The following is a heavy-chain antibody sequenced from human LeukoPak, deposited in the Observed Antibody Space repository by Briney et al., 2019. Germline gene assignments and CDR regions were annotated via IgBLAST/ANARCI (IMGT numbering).Heavy chain of an antibody. D-gene: IGHD5-24*01. V-gene: IGHV4-59*01. CDR1: GGSIGSYY. CDR2: IYYSEST. J-gene: IGHJ4*02. Sequence: SETLSLTCTVSGGSIGSYYWNWIRQPPGKGLEWIGYIYYSESTNYNPSLKSRATISVDTSKDQFSLKVSSVTAADTAVYYCARSKDGFNADYWGQGILVTVSS. CDR3: ARSKDGFNADY.